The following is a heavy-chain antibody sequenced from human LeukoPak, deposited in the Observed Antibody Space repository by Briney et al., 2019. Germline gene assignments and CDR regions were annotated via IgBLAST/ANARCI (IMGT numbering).Heavy chain of an antibody. CDR2: INPNSGGT. J-gene: IGHJ4*02. Sequence: ASVKVSCKASGYTFTGYYMHWVRQAPGQGLEWMGWINPNSGGTNYAQKFQGRVTMTRDTSISTAYMELSRLRSDDTAVYYCARGRRYFDWLNGGAGRNRMGFDYWGQGTLVTVSS. V-gene: IGHV1-2*02. CDR3: ARGRRYFDWLNGGAGRNRMGFDY. D-gene: IGHD3-9*01. CDR1: GYTFTGYY.